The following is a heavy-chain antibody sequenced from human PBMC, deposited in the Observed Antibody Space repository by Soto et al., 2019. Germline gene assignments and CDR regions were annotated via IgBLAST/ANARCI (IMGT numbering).Heavy chain of an antibody. CDR1: GGTFTNYA. CDR2: IIPVFGTP. J-gene: IGHJ6*02. V-gene: IGHV1-69*13. CDR3: ARERSVGYCITTTCPKPFYYYAMDV. D-gene: IGHD2-2*01. Sequence: SVKVSCKASGGTFTNYAFSWARQAPGQGLEWMGGIIPVFGTPDYAQKFQGRVTITADESTRTASMELSSLRSDDTAVYYCARERSVGYCITTTCPKPFYYYAMDVWGQGTTVTVSS.